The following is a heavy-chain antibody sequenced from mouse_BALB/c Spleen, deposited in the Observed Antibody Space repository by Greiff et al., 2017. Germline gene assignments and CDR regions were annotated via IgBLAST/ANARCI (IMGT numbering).Heavy chain of an antibody. CDR2: ISSGSSTI. CDR1: GFTFSSFG. CDR3: AREEDYGGFAY. V-gene: IGHV5-17*02. Sequence: EVQVVESGGGLVQPGGSRKLSCAASGFTFSSFGMHWVRQAPEKGLEWVAYISSGSSTIYYADTVKGRFTISRDNPKNTLFLQMTSLRSEDTAMYYCAREEDYGGFAYWGQGTLVTVSA. J-gene: IGHJ3*01. D-gene: IGHD2-4*01.